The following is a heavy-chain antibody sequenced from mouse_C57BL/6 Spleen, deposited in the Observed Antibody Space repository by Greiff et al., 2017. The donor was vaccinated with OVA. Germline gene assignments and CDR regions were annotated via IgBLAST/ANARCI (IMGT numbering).Heavy chain of an antibody. CDR3: AGRLRQGLVAY. V-gene: IGHV1-50*01. CDR2: IDPSDSYT. CDR1: GYTFTSYW. Sequence: VQLQQPGAELVKPGASVKLSCKASGYTFTSYWMQWVKQRPGQGLEWIGEIDPSDSYTNYNQKFKGKATLTVDTSSSTAYMQLSSLTTEDSAVYYCAGRLRQGLVAYRGQGTLVTVSA. D-gene: IGHD2-4*01. J-gene: IGHJ3*01.